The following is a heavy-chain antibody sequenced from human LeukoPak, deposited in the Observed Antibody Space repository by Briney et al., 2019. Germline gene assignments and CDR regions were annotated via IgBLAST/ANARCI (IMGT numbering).Heavy chain of an antibody. D-gene: IGHD6-13*01. J-gene: IGHJ5*02. Sequence: WASVKVSCKASGYTFNGYYINWVRQAPGQSLEWMGWINPNSGATKFAEKFQGRLTLTRDTSVNTAYMELNSLTSDDTAVYFCARDRQYGSSWRRTSFDPWGQGTLVTVSS. V-gene: IGHV1-2*02. CDR2: INPNSGAT. CDR3: ARDRQYGSSWRRTSFDP. CDR1: GYTFNGYY.